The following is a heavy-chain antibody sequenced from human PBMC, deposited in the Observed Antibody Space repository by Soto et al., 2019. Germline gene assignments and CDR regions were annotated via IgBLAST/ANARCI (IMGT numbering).Heavy chain of an antibody. V-gene: IGHV1-18*01. J-gene: IGHJ6*02. CDR3: AREGDRPYYYYGMDV. CDR1: GYSFTRYG. Sequence: QVQLVQSGNEVTKPGASVNVSCKASGYSFTRYGISWVRQAPGQGLEWMGWISGYNGKTKYAQKLQGRVSMTTDTSTSTAYMELRSLGSDDTAVYYCAREGDRPYYYYGMDVWGQGTTVTVSS. D-gene: IGHD3-16*01. CDR2: ISGYNGKT.